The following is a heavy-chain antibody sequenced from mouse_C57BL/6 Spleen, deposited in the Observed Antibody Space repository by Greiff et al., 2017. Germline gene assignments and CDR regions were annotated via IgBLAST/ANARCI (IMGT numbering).Heavy chain of an antibody. CDR3: TRYDYDGDYFDY. Sequence: QVQLKQSGAELVRPGASVTLSCKASGYTFTDYEMHWVKQTPVHGLEWIGAIDPETGGTAYNQKFKGKAILTADKSSSTAYMELRSLTSEDSAVYYCTRYDYDGDYFDYWGQGTTLTVSS. CDR1: GYTFTDYE. CDR2: IDPETGGT. V-gene: IGHV1-15*01. J-gene: IGHJ2*01. D-gene: IGHD2-4*01.